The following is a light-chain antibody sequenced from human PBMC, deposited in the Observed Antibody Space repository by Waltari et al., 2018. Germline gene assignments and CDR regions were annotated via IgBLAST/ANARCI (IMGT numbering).Light chain of an antibody. V-gene: IGLV2-8*01. CDR1: SIDLGGSHY. Sequence: QSALTPPPPASGSPGQSVTISCTGTSIDLGGSHYVSWYQQHPGKAPKLMIYEVSKRPSGVPDRFSGSKSGNTASLTVSGLQAEDEADYYCSSYAGSNNPVVFGGGTKLTVL. J-gene: IGLJ2*01. CDR2: EVS. CDR3: SSYAGSNNPVV.